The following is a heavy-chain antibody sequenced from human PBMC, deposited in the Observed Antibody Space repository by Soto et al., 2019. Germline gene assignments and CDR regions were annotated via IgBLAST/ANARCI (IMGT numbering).Heavy chain of an antibody. Sequence: SETLSLTCTVSGGSVTNSSYYWGWIRQSPGKGLEWIGSVYYRGRSYSKSSVKSRVTISVDTSKNQFSLNLNSVTASDTAVYFCVSQRTTVITQADFDYLRPGALVTVSS. CDR2: VYYRGRS. V-gene: IGHV4-39*01. CDR3: VSQRTTVITQADFDY. CDR1: GGSVTNSSYY. J-gene: IGHJ4*02. D-gene: IGHD4-4*01.